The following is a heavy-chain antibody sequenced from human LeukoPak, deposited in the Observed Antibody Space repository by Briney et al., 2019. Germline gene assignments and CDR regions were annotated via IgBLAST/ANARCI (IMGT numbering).Heavy chain of an antibody. CDR1: GYSFTSYW. CDR2: IYPSDSDI. Sequence: GESLKISWRSSGYSFTSYWIGWVRQMPGKGLEWMVIIYPSDSDIRYSPSFQGQVTISADKSICTDYLQWRSLNASVTDTSYCDRQFYGSTSPNWFDPWGQGTLVTVSS. CDR3: DRQFYGSTSPNWFDP. J-gene: IGHJ5*02. V-gene: IGHV5-51*01. D-gene: IGHD2-2*01.